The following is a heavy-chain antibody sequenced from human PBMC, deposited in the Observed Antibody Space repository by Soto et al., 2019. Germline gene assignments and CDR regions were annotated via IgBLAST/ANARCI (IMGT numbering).Heavy chain of an antibody. CDR3: AKESVTTRIYDL. D-gene: IGHD4-17*01. CDR1: GFTYSSYA. J-gene: IGHJ4*02. CDR2: ISCSGGST. V-gene: IGHV3-23*01. Sequence: PGGSLRLPCAASGFTYSSYAMSWVRQAPGKGLEWVAAISCSGGSTYYADSGKGRFTIYRDNSKNTLYLQMNSLRPEDTAVYDSAKESVTTRIYDLWGEGNRVTV.